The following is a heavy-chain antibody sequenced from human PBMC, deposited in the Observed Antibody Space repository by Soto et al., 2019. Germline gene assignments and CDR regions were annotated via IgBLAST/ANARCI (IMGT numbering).Heavy chain of an antibody. V-gene: IGHV3-30-3*01. Sequence: QVQLVESGGGVVQPGMSLRLSCAVSGITFSRYPMHWVRQAPGKGLEWLSLISHNGGDEYYADSVKGRFTISRDNSKNTLYLQMNSLRPEDTAVYYCAKFTAPDYYYGLDDWGQGTTVIVSS. CDR2: ISHNGGDE. J-gene: IGHJ6*01. CDR1: GITFSRYP. D-gene: IGHD3-16*01. CDR3: AKFTAPDYYYGLDD.